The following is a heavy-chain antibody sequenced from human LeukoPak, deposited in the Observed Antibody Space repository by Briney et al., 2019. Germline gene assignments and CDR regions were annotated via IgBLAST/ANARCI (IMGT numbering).Heavy chain of an antibody. J-gene: IGHJ3*02. CDR2: IYSLGST. D-gene: IGHD3-22*01. Sequence: SETLSLTCTVSSGSISSTNYYWTWIRQPAGKGLEWIGRIYSLGSTNYNPSLKSRVTISVDTSKNQFSLKLSSVTAADTAVYYCACLTTADAFDIWGQGTMVTVSS. V-gene: IGHV4-61*10. CDR3: ACLTTADAFDI. CDR1: SGSISSTNYY.